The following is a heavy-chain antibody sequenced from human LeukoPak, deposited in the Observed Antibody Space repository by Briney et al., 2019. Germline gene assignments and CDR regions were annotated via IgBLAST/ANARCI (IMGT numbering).Heavy chain of an antibody. J-gene: IGHJ4*02. CDR3: ARDGRIAVAGTTLLFDY. CDR2: ISSSGSSI. CDR1: GFTFSSYD. Sequence: GGSLRLSCAASGFTFSSYDMNWVHQAPGKGLEWVSYISSSGSSIYYADSVKGRFTISRDNAKNSLYLQMNSLRAEDTAVYYCARDGRIAVAGTTLLFDYWGQGTLVTVSS. D-gene: IGHD6-19*01. V-gene: IGHV3-48*03.